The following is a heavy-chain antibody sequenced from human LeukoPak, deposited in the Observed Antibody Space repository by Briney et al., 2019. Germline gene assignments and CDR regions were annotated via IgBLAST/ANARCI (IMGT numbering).Heavy chain of an antibody. CDR1: GGSISSGSYY. D-gene: IGHD5-18*01. V-gene: IGHV4-61*10. CDR2: IYYSGST. Sequence: SETLSLTCTVSGGSISSGSYYWSWLRQPAGKGLEWIGYIYYSGSTNYNPSLKSRVTISVDTSKNQFSLKLSSVTAADTAVYYCARVEYSYGSPVWGQGTLVTVSS. J-gene: IGHJ4*02. CDR3: ARVEYSYGSPV.